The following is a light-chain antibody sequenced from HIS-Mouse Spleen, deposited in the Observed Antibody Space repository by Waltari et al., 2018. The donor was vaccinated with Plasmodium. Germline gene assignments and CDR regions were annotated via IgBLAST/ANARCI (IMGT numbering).Light chain of an antibody. J-gene: IGKJ3*01. CDR1: QSVSSN. Sequence: EIVMTQSPATLSVSPGERATLSCRASQSVSSNLAWYQQKPGQAPRLLIYGASIRATGTPARFSGSGSGTEFTLTISSLKSEDFAVYYCQQYNNWSFTFGPGTKVDIK. CDR3: QQYNNWSFT. V-gene: IGKV3-15*01. CDR2: GAS.